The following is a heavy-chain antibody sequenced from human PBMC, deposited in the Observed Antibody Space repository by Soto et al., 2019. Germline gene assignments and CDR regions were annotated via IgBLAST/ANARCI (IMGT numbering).Heavy chain of an antibody. D-gene: IGHD3-22*01. CDR2: ISAYNGNT. J-gene: IGHJ6*02. V-gene: IGHV1-18*01. CDR1: GYTFTSYG. Sequence: QVQLVQSGAEVKKPGASVKVSCKASGYTFTSYGISWVRQAPGQGLEWMGWISAYNGNTNYAQKLQGRVTMTTDTHTSTACIALKSLRSDVTAVRHSGRSVLCGSGYLLGIDVWGQGTTVTVAS. CDR3: GRSVLCGSGYLLGIDV.